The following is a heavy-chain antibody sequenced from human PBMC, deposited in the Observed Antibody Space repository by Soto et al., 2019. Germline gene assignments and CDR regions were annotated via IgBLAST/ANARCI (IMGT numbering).Heavy chain of an antibody. J-gene: IGHJ6*02. D-gene: IGHD2-15*01. CDR1: GDTVSSNSVA. CDR2: TYYRSRWYS. Sequence: SQTLSLTCVGSGDTVSSNSVAWNWVRQSPSRGLEWLGRTYYRSRWYSDYAVSVRSRIDINADTSRNQVSLQLNSVTPEDTAVYYCARSEEDSDYYYYGMDVWGQGTTVTVSS. CDR3: ARSEEDSDYYYYGMDV. V-gene: IGHV6-1*01.